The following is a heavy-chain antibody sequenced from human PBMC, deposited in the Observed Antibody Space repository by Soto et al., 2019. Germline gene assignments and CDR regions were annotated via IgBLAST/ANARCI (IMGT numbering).Heavy chain of an antibody. CDR1: GFTFSSYW. Sequence: GGSLRLSCAASGFTFSSYWMSWVRQAPVKGLEWVANIKQDGSEKYYVDSVKGRFTISRDNAKNSLYLQMNSLRAEDTAVYYCARDQGYSYGYYYYGMDVWGQGTTVTVSS. CDR2: IKQDGSEK. CDR3: ARDQGYSYGYYYYGMDV. D-gene: IGHD5-18*01. J-gene: IGHJ6*02. V-gene: IGHV3-7*01.